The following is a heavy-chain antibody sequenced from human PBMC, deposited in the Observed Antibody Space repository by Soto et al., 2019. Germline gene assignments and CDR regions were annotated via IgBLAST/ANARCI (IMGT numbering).Heavy chain of an antibody. J-gene: IGHJ4*02. CDR3: ARHDSSGYYPNLPYYLDY. CDR1: GYTFTSYY. D-gene: IGHD3-22*01. V-gene: IGHV1-46*01. Sequence: ASVKVSCKASGYTFTSYYMHWVRQAPGQGLEWMGIINPSGGSTSYAQKFQGRVTMTRDTSTSTVYMELSSLRSEDTAVYYCARHDSSGYYPNLPYYLDYWGQGTLVTVSS. CDR2: INPSGGST.